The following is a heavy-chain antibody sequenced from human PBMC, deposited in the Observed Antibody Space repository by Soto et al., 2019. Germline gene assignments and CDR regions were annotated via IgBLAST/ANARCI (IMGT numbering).Heavy chain of an antibody. D-gene: IGHD3-10*01. CDR3: ARRANYYGSGSYYNDAFDI. V-gene: IGHV4-59*08. Sequence: SETLSLTCTVSGGSISSYSWSWIRQPPGKGLEWIGYIYYSGSTNYNPSLESRVTISVDTSKNQFSLKLNSVTAADTAVYYCARRANYYGSGSYYNDAFDIWGQGTMVT. CDR1: GGSISSYS. CDR2: IYYSGST. J-gene: IGHJ3*02.